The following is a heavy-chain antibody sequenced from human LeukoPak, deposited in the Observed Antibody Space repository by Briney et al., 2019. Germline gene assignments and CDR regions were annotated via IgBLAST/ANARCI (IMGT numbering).Heavy chain of an antibody. CDR3: ARDLGYDFDY. D-gene: IGHD5-12*01. V-gene: IGHV4-39*07. CDR2: IYYSGST. Sequence: TSETLSLTCTVSGGSISSSSYYWVWIRQPPGKGLEWIGSIYYSGSTYYNPSLKSRVTISVDTSKNQFSLKLSSVTAADTAVYYCARDLGYDFDYWGQGTLVTVSS. CDR1: GGSISSSSYY. J-gene: IGHJ4*02.